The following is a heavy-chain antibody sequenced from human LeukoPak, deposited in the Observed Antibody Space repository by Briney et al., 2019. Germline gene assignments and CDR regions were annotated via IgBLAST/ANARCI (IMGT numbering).Heavy chain of an antibody. D-gene: IGHD1-26*01. J-gene: IGHJ4*02. Sequence: PGGSLRLSCAASGSTFSSYGMHWVRQAPGKGLEWVAVISYDGSNKYYADSVKGRFTISRDNSKNTLYLQMNSLRAEDTAVYYCAKFDRGSYWRVAFGYWGQGTLVTVSS. V-gene: IGHV3-30*18. CDR3: AKFDRGSYWRVAFGY. CDR1: GSTFSSYG. CDR2: ISYDGSNK.